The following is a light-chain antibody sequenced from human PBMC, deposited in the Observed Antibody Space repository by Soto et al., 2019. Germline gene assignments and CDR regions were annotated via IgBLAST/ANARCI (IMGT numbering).Light chain of an antibody. CDR2: GAF. Sequence: EIVLTQSPATLSLSPGERATLSCRASPSVTNFLAWYQQKPGQAARLLIYGAFNRATGIPARFSGSGSGTDFTLTISSLEPEDSAIYYCQQRNIWPPVTFGQGTRLEI. CDR1: PSVTNF. CDR3: QQRNIWPPVT. V-gene: IGKV3-11*01. J-gene: IGKJ5*01.